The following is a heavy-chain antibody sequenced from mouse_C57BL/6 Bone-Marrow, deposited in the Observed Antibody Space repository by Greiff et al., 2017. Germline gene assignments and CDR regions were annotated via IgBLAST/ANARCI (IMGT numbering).Heavy chain of an antibody. CDR3: ARYPFITSVVATYY. J-gene: IGHJ2*01. CDR1: GYTFTSYW. V-gene: IGHV1-55*01. CDR2: IYPGSGST. D-gene: IGHD1-1*01. Sequence: QVQLQQPGAELVKPGASVKMSCKASGYTFTSYWITWVKQRPGQGLEWIGDIYPGSGSTNYNEKFKSKATLTVDTSSSTAYMQLSSLTSEDSAVYYCARYPFITSVVATYYWGQGTTLTVSS.